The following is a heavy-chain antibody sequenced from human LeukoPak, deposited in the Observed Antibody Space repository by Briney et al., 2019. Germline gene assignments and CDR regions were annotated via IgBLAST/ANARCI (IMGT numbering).Heavy chain of an antibody. CDR1: GDSISTYY. CDR3: ASLVGHCSGGSCYSGAFDI. V-gene: IGHV4-59*01. J-gene: IGHJ3*02. Sequence: SETLSLTCSVSGDSISTYYWSWVRQAPGKGLEWIGHVSYNGRTNYNPSLKSRAAISLGTSKSHFSLTLNSMTPADTAIYYCASLVGHCSGGSCYSGAFDIWGQGTKVTVSS. D-gene: IGHD2-15*01. CDR2: VSYNGRT.